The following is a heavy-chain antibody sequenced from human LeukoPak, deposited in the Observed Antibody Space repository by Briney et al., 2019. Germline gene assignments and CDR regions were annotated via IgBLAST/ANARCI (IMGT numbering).Heavy chain of an antibody. V-gene: IGHV3-9*03. CDR1: GFTFDNYA. CDR2: ISWNSGSI. CDR3: VKDVFLGFCSGGSCSAHFDY. Sequence: PGGSLRLSCAASGFTFDNYAMHWVRQAPGKGLEWVSGISWNSGSIVYVDSVKGRFTISRDNAKNSLYLQMDSLRPEDMALYYCVKDVFLGFCSGGSCSAHFDYWGQGTLVNVSS. D-gene: IGHD2-15*01. J-gene: IGHJ4*02.